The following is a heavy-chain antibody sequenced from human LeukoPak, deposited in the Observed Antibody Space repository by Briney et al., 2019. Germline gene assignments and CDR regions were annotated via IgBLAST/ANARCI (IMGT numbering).Heavy chain of an antibody. J-gene: IGHJ3*02. CDR2: ISSSSSYI. CDR1: GFTFSSYS. Sequence: PGGSLRLSCAASGFTFSSYSMNWVRQAPGKGLEWVSSISSSSSYIYYADSVKGRFTISRDNAKNSLYLQMNSLRAEDTAVYYCARDQWELRDAFDIWGQGTMVTVSS. V-gene: IGHV3-21*01. D-gene: IGHD1-26*01. CDR3: ARDQWELRDAFDI.